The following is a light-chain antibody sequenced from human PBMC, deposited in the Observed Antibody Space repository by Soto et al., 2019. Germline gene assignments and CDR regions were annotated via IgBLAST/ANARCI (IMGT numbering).Light chain of an antibody. Sequence: QSALTQPASVSGSPGQSITISCTGTSSDVGGYNYVSWYQQHPGKAPKLMIYEVSNRPSGVSNRFSGSKSGNTASLTISGLQAEDEADYYCTSYTSSNTPVFGTGTKATVL. J-gene: IGLJ1*01. V-gene: IGLV2-14*01. CDR2: EVS. CDR1: SSDVGGYNY. CDR3: TSYTSSNTPV.